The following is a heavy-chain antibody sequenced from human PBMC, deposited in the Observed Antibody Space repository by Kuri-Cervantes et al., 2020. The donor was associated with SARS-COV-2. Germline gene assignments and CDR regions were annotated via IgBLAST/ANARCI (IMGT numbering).Heavy chain of an antibody. D-gene: IGHD1-20*01. J-gene: IGHJ5*02. CDR2: IYHSGST. V-gene: IGHV4-38-2*01. Sequence: SQTLSLTCAVSGYSISSGYYWGWIRQPPGKGLEWIGSIYHSGSTYYNPSLKSRVTVSADTSKNLFSLKLRSVTAADTAVYYCARGSYNWNWFDPWGQGTPVTVSS. CDR3: ARGSYNWNWFDP. CDR1: GYSISSGYY.